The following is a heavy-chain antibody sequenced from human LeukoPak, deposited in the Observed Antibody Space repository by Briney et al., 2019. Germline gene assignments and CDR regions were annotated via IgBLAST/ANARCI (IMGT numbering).Heavy chain of an antibody. D-gene: IGHD5-18*01. CDR1: GFTFSNAW. J-gene: IGHJ4*02. CDR3: TTGPPWHSYGLWPADY. V-gene: IGHV3-15*01. Sequence: GGSLRLSCAASGFTFSNAWMSWVRQAPGKGLEWVGRIKSKTDGGTTDYAAPVKGRFTISRDDSKNTLYLQMNSLKTEDTAVYYCTTGPPWHSYGLWPADYWGQGTLVTVSS. CDR2: IKSKTDGGTT.